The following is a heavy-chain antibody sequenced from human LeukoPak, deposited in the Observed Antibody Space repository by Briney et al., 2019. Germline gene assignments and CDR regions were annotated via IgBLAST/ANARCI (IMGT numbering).Heavy chain of an antibody. D-gene: IGHD5-24*01. CDR2: IYHNGNT. V-gene: IGHV4-61*01. Sequence: SETLSLTCTVSGGSISSSNYYWSWIRQPPGKGLEWIGNIYHNGNTNYNPSLKSRVTMSLDTSKSQFSLKLSSVTGADTGVYYCARGGGWLPDYWGQGTLVIVSS. CDR3: ARGGGWLPDY. J-gene: IGHJ4*02. CDR1: GGSISSSNYY.